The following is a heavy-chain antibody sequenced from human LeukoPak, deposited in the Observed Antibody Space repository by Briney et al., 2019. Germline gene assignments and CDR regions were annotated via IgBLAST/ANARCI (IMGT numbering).Heavy chain of an antibody. CDR2: ISSNGGST. V-gene: IGHV3-64*01. D-gene: IGHD2-2*01. J-gene: IGHJ6*02. CDR3: ATPPESSTNV. Sequence: GGSLRLSCAASGFTLSSYAMHWVRQAPGKGLKYVSAISSNGGSTYYANSVKGRFTISRDNSKNTLYLQMGSLRAEDMAVYYCATPPESSTNVWGQGTTVTVSS. CDR1: GFTLSSYA.